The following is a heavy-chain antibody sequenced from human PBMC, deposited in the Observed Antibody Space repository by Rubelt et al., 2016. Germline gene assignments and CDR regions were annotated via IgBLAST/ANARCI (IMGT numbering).Heavy chain of an antibody. CDR1: GFTFSSYA. D-gene: IGHD4-17*01. CDR2: ISGSGGST. J-gene: IGHJ4*02. Sequence: EVQLLESGGGLVQPGGSLRLSCAASGFTFSSYAMSWVRQAPGKGLEWVSAISGSGGSTYYADSVKGRFTISGDNSKNSLYLQMNSLRAEDTAVYYCAKVPIRTVTSTFDYWGQGTLVTVSS. V-gene: IGHV3-23*01. CDR3: AKVPIRTVTSTFDY.